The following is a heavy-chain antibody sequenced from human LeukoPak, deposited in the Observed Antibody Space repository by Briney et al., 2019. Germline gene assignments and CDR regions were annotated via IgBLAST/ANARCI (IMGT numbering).Heavy chain of an antibody. D-gene: IGHD2-2*02. V-gene: IGHV4-59*01. CDR2: IYYSGST. Sequence: SETLSLTCTVSGGSISSYYWSWIRQPPGKGLEWIGYIYYSGSTNYNPSLTSRVTISVDTSKNQSSLKLSSVTAADTAVYYCASLVGCSSTSGYIPMAPYYFDYWGQGTLVTVSS. J-gene: IGHJ4*02. CDR1: GGSISSYY. CDR3: ASLVGCSSTSGYIPMAPYYFDY.